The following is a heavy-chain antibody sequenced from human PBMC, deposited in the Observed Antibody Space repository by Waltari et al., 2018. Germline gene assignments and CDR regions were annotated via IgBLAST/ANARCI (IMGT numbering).Heavy chain of an antibody. Sequence: EVLLLASGVVFVQPGWSLRLPCAPSGFAFYPYGMSWFRQAPGKGLECVSSISGSGGTTYYADSVKGRFTMSKDNSKNTLFLQMNSLRVDDTADYYCAKSSGSYYEVFDYWGRGTLVTVSS. CDR3: AKSSGSYYEVFDY. CDR1: GFAFYPYG. D-gene: IGHD1-26*01. CDR2: ISGSGGTT. V-gene: IGHV3-23*01. J-gene: IGHJ4*02.